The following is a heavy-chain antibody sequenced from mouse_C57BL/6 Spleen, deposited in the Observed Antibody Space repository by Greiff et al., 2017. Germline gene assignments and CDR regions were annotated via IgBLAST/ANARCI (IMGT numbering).Heavy chain of an antibody. CDR1: GFTFSDYG. Sequence: VMLVESGGGLVKPGGSLKLSCAASGFTFSDYGMHWVRQAPEKGLEWVAYISSGSSTIYYADTVKGRFTISRDNAKNTLFLQMTSLRSEDTAMYYCARPDYYGSSPDYWGQGTTLTVSS. CDR2: ISSGSSTI. J-gene: IGHJ2*01. V-gene: IGHV5-17*01. CDR3: ARPDYYGSSPDY. D-gene: IGHD1-1*01.